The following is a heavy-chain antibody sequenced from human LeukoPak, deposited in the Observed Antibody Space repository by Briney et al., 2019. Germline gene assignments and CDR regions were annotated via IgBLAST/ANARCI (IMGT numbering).Heavy chain of an antibody. CDR3: ARDPLDISRWANAFDI. D-gene: IGHD2-2*03. Sequence: GGSLRLSCAASGFTFVNYGFRWVRRAPVKALEWVAFISYNGNQKYGDSVKGRFTISRDNAKNTLYLQMNGLRPEDTAVYYCARDPLDISRWANAFDIWGQGTMVTVSS. CDR2: ISYNGNQ. V-gene: IGHV3-30-3*01. CDR1: GFTFVNYG. J-gene: IGHJ3*02.